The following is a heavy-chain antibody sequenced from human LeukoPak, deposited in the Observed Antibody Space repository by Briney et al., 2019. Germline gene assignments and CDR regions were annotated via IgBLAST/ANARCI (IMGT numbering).Heavy chain of an antibody. J-gene: IGHJ1*01. V-gene: IGHV1-46*01. CDR3: ARVSVYCSSTSCPRYFQQ. CDR2: FNPSGGST. CDR1: GYTFTSYY. Sequence: GASGRVSCRASGYTFTSYYMHGGRQSPGQGREGRGIFNPSGGSTNYAQNFQGRFTITRNMSTSPLYMEVSTLRSEDTAVYYCARVSVYCSSTSCPRYFQQWRQGPLVTVSS. D-gene: IGHD2-2*01.